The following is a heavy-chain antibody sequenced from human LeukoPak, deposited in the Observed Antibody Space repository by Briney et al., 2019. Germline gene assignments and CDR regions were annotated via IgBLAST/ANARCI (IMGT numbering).Heavy chain of an antibody. Sequence: PGGSLRLSCAASRFTLNTYSMNWVRPAPGKGLEWVSYISSGSSTIYYADSVKGRFTISRDNAKNSLYLQMNSLRDEDTAVYYCARGNWAFDYWGQGTLVTVSS. CDR3: ARGNWAFDY. D-gene: IGHD7-27*01. V-gene: IGHV3-48*02. CDR2: ISSGSSTI. J-gene: IGHJ4*02. CDR1: RFTLNTYS.